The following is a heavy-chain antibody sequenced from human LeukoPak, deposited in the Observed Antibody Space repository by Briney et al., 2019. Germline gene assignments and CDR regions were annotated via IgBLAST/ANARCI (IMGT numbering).Heavy chain of an antibody. Sequence: PVASVKLSCKASGGTFSSYAISWVRQAPGQGLEWMGGIIPIFGTANYAQKFQGRVTITADESTSTAYMELSSLRSEDTAVYYCARVGGYDILTGYSFGEFWYYFDYWGQGTLVTVSS. V-gene: IGHV1-69*13. CDR3: ARVGGYDILTGYSFGEFWYYFDY. CDR1: GGTFSSYA. CDR2: IIPIFGTA. J-gene: IGHJ4*02. D-gene: IGHD3-9*01.